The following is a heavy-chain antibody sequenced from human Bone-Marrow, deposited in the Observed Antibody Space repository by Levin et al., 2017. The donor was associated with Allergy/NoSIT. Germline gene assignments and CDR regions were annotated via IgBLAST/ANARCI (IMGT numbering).Heavy chain of an antibody. J-gene: IGHJ4*02. Sequence: GGSLRLSCAASGFTFSTYAMSWVRQAPGKGLEWVSSISDSGGTTYSADSVKGRFSISRDNSKNTLYLQMNSLRAEDSAMYYRAKDRDIIVVAAATAGFGYWGQGTLVTVSS. CDR2: ISDSGGTT. CDR3: AKDRDIIVVAAATAGFGY. CDR1: GFTFSTYA. D-gene: IGHD2-15*01. V-gene: IGHV3-23*01.